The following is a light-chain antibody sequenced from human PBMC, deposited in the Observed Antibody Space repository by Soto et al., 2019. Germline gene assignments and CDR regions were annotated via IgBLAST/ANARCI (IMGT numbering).Light chain of an antibody. V-gene: IGKV1-5*03. CDR1: QSISSW. J-gene: IGKJ2*01. Sequence: DIQMTQSPSTLSASVGDRVTITCRASQSISSWLAWYQQKPGKAPKLLVYKASSLESGVPSRFSGSGSGTEFTLTISSLQPDDFATYYCQQYNSYPYTFGQGTKLEIK. CDR3: QQYNSYPYT. CDR2: KAS.